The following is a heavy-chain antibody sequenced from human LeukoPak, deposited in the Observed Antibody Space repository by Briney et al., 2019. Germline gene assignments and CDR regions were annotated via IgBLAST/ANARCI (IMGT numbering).Heavy chain of an antibody. CDR3: ARMTQAGYYYYGMDV. D-gene: IGHD6-19*01. CDR1: GYSFTSYW. Sequence: GESLKISCKGSGYSFTSYWIGWVRPMPGKGLEWMGIIYPGDSDTRYSPSFQGQVTISADKSISTAYLQWSSLKASDTAMYYCARMTQAGYYYYGMDVWGQGTTVTVSS. J-gene: IGHJ6*02. CDR2: IYPGDSDT. V-gene: IGHV5-51*01.